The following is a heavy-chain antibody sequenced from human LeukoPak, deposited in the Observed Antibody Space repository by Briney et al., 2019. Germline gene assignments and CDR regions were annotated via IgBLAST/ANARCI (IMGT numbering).Heavy chain of an antibody. D-gene: IGHD3-22*01. CDR1: GFTFSTYS. CDR3: ARESSGYFY. V-gene: IGHV3-21*01. Sequence: PGGSLRLSCAASGFTFSTYSMNWVRQAPGKGLEWVSSISSGSSFIYYADSVKGRFTISRDNAKNSLFLQVNSLRAEDTAVYYCARESSGYFYWGQGTLVTVSS. CDR2: ISSGSSFI. J-gene: IGHJ4*02.